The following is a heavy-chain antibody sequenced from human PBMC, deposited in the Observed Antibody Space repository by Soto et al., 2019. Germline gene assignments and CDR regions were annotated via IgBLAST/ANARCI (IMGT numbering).Heavy chain of an antibody. J-gene: IGHJ6*03. V-gene: IGHV1-69*02. CDR2: IIPILGIA. CDR3: ARSGDIGYYYIDV. Sequence: QVQLVQSGAEVKKPGSSVKVSCKASGGTFSSYTISWVRQAPGQGLEWMGRIIPILGIANYAQKFQGRVTITADKSTSTAYTERSSLRSEDTAGYYCARSGDIGYYYIDVLGKGTTVTVSS. D-gene: IGHD3-10*01. CDR1: GGTFSSYT.